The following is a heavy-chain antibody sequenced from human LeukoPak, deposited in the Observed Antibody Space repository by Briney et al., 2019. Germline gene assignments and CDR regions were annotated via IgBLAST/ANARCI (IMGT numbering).Heavy chain of an antibody. CDR1: GYTFTSYY. CDR3: ARGKGKIQLWFKPNYYYGMDV. J-gene: IGHJ6*02. CDR2: INPSGGST. Sequence: ASLQVYCNASGYTFTSYYMQWVRQAPGQGLEWMGIINPSGGSTSYAQKFQGRVTMTRDTSTSTVYMELSSLRSEDTAVYYCARGKGKIQLWFKPNYYYGMDVWGQETTVTVSS. D-gene: IGHD5-18*01. V-gene: IGHV1-46*01.